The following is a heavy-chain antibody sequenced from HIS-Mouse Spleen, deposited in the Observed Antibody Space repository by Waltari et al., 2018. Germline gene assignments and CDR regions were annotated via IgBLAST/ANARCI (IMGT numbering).Heavy chain of an antibody. V-gene: IGHV4-39*07. Sequence: QLQLQESGPGLVTPSETLSLTCPVSGGSISRSSYYWVWIRQPPGKGLEWIGSIYYSGSTYDNPSLKSRVTISVDTSKNQFSLKLSSVTAADTAVYYCAREIPYSSSWYDWYFDLWGRGTLVTVSS. CDR3: AREIPYSSSWYDWYFDL. D-gene: IGHD6-13*01. J-gene: IGHJ2*01. CDR1: GGSISRSSYY. CDR2: IYYSGST.